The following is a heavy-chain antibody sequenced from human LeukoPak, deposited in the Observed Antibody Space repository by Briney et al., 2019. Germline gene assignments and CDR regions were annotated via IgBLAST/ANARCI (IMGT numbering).Heavy chain of an antibody. D-gene: IGHD3-22*01. J-gene: IGHJ4*02. CDR3: ATSADSSGND. CDR2: ISSDGSTI. V-gene: IGHV3-48*02. Sequence: GGSLRLSCAASGFTFGDYNMNWVRQAPGKGLEWVSYISSDGSTIYYADSVKGRFTISRDNARNSLYLQMNGLTDEDTAVYYCATSADSSGNDWGQGTLVTVSS. CDR1: GFTFGDYN.